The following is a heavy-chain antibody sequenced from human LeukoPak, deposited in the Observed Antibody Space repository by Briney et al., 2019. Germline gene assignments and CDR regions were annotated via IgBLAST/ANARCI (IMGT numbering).Heavy chain of an antibody. Sequence: SETLSLTCTVSGGSISSYYWSWIRQPPGKGLEWIGYIYYSGSTNYNPSLKSRVTISVDTSKNQFSLKLSSVTAADTAVYYCAGGAVASFDYWGQGTLVTVSP. V-gene: IGHV4-59*01. CDR3: AGGAVASFDY. CDR2: IYYSGST. CDR1: GGSISSYY. J-gene: IGHJ4*02. D-gene: IGHD1-26*01.